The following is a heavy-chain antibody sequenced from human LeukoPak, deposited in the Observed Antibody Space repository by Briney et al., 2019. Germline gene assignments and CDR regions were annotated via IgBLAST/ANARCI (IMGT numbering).Heavy chain of an antibody. CDR2: INPNSGGT. D-gene: IGHD3-10*01. CDR3: ARALLLWFGEQRYYFDY. Sequence: ASVKVSCKASGYTFTGYYMHWVRQAPGQGLEWMGWINPNSGGTKYAQKFQGRVTMTRDTSITTAYMELSSLRSDDTAVYYCARALLLWFGEQRYYFDYWGQGTLVTVSS. V-gene: IGHV1-2*02. CDR1: GYTFTGYY. J-gene: IGHJ4*02.